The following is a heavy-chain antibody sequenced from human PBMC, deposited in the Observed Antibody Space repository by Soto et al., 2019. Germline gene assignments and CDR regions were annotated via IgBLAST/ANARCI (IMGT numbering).Heavy chain of an antibody. CDR3: ARSPITSVGVADPNANLFDP. V-gene: IGHV5-51*01. J-gene: IGHJ5*02. CDR2: IYPGDSDT. Sequence: GESLKISCKGSGYSFTSYWIGWVRQMPGKGLEWMGIIYPGDSDTRYSPSFQGQVTISADKSISTAYLQWSSLKASDTAMYYCARSPITSVGVADPNANLFDPCGQGSMVTVSS. CDR1: GYSFTSYW. D-gene: IGHD3-3*01.